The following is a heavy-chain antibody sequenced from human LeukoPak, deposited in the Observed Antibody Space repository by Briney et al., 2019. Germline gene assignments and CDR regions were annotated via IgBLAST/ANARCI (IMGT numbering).Heavy chain of an antibody. CDR3: ARSDGYKYREFGY. J-gene: IGHJ4*02. CDR1: GGSISSYY. Sequence: PSETLSLTCAVSGGSISSYYWSWIRQPPGRGLEWIGYIYNCGSTNYNPSFKSRVTISVDTSNNQSCLKPSSATAAGTAVYYCARSDGYKYREFGYWGQGTLVTVSS. D-gene: IGHD5-24*01. CDR2: IYNCGST. V-gene: IGHV4-4*09.